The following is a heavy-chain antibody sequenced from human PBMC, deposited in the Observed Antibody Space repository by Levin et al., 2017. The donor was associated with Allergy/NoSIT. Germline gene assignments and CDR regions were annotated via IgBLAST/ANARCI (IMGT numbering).Heavy chain of an antibody. Sequence: GGSLRLSCAASGFTFSSYAMSWVRQAPGKGLEWVSAISGSGGSTYYADSVKGRFTISRDNSKKTLYLQMNTLRAEDTAVYYCARAADPRWSRRNTASVSAITDFDAYGMDCWGQGTTVTVSS. D-gene: IGHD1-14*01. V-gene: IGHV3-23*01. CDR3: ARAADPRWSRRNTASVSAITDFDAYGMDC. J-gene: IGHJ6*02. CDR2: ISGSGGST. CDR1: GFTFSSYA.